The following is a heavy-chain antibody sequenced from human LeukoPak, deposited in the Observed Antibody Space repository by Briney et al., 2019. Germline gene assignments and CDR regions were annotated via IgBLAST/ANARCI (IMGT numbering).Heavy chain of an antibody. J-gene: IGHJ5*02. V-gene: IGHV3-48*01. CDR3: ARPPYCSGGSCYDNWFDP. CDR1: GFTFSSYS. CDR2: ISSSSSTI. Sequence: GGSLRLSCAASGFTFSSYSMNWVRQAPGKGLEWVSYISSSSSTIYYADSVKGRFTISRDNAKNSLYLQMNSLRAEDTAVYYCARPPYCSGGSCYDNWFDPWGQGTLVTVSS. D-gene: IGHD2-15*01.